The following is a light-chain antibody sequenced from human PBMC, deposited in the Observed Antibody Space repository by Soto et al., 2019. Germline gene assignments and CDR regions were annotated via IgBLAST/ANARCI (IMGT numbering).Light chain of an antibody. CDR2: GAS. V-gene: IGKV3-20*01. CDR1: QSVSSSY. Sequence: EIVLTQSPGTLSLSPGERATLSCRASQSVSSSYLAWYQRKPGQAPRLLIYGASSRATGIPDRFSGSGSGTDFTITISRLEPEDFEVYYCQKYGSSPWTFGQGTKV. CDR3: QKYGSSPWT. J-gene: IGKJ1*01.